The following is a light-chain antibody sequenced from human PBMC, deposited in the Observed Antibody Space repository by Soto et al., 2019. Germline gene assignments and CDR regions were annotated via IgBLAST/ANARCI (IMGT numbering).Light chain of an antibody. V-gene: IGLV1-51*01. CDR2: DNN. J-gene: IGLJ2*01. CDR1: SSNIGNNY. CDR3: GTWDSSLSAGV. Sequence: QSVVKQPPSVSAAPGQKVTISCSGSSSNIGNNYVSWYQQLPGTAPKLLIYDNNKRPSGIPDRFSGSKSGTSATLGITGLQTGDEADYYCGTWDSSLSAGVFGGGTNLTVL.